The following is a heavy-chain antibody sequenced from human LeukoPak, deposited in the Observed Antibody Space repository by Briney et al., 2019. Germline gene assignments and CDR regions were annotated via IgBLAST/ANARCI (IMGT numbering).Heavy chain of an antibody. CDR3: ASEDYGSGTPYGMDV. D-gene: IGHD3-10*01. CDR2: ISSSSSYT. Sequence: GGSLRLSCAASAFTFSGYYMSWIRQAPGKGLEWGSYISSSSSYTNYADSVKGRFTISRDNAKNSLYLQMNSLRAEDTAVYYCASEDYGSGTPYGMDVWGKGTTVTVSS. CDR1: AFTFSGYY. J-gene: IGHJ6*04. V-gene: IGHV3-11*06.